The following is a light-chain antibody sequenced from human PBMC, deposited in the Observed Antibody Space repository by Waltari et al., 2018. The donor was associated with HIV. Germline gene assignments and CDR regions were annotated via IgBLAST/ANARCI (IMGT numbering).Light chain of an antibody. CDR3: SSYSSSTSPYV. V-gene: IGLV2-14*01. Sequence: QSALTQPASVSGSPGQSITISCTGTTSDIGNYNYVSWYQHHPGRAPKLIIYEVSNRPSGVSHRFSGSKSGNTASLTVSGLHAEDEGDYYCSSYSSSTSPYVFGTGTKVTVV. J-gene: IGLJ1*01. CDR1: TSDIGNYNY. CDR2: EVS.